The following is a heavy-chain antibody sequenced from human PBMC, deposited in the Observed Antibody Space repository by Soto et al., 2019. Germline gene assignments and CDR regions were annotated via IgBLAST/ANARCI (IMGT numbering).Heavy chain of an antibody. D-gene: IGHD6-13*01. CDR2: IDPSDSYT. V-gene: IGHV5-10-1*01. Sequence: GESLKISCKGSGYSFTSYWISWVRQMPGKGLEWMGRIDPSDSYTNYSPSFQGHVTISADKSISTAYLQWSSLKASDTAMYYCARLDSTVNSSSWYVVDPWGQGTLVTVSS. CDR3: ARLDSTVNSSSWYVVDP. CDR1: GYSFTSYW. J-gene: IGHJ5*02.